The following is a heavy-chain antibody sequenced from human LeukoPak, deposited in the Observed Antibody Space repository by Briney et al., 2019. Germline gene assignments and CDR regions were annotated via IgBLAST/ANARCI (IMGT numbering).Heavy chain of an antibody. CDR2: ISSRGDTT. J-gene: IGHJ4*02. CDR3: AKDLRGYYDLEAFFDY. V-gene: IGHV3-23*01. CDR1: GFTFNNYA. Sequence: GGSLRLSCAASGFTFNNYAMTWVRQTAERGLEWVSGISSRGDTTYYADSVKGRFTISRDNSKNTLYLQMNSLRAEDTAIYYCAKDLRGYYDLEAFFDYWGQGTLVTVSS. D-gene: IGHD3-3*01.